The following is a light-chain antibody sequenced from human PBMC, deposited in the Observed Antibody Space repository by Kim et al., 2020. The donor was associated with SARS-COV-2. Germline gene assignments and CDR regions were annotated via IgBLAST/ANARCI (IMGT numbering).Light chain of an antibody. Sequence: DIPLTQSPSTLSASIGDRVTITCRASQTLSTWLAWYQQEPGKAPKLLIYQAFTLEDGVPSRFSGGGSGSEFTLTINGLQPEDFATYYCQEYTNYSGTFGQGTRVEIK. CDR2: QAF. CDR3: QEYTNYSGT. CDR1: QTLSTW. J-gene: IGKJ1*01. V-gene: IGKV1-5*03.